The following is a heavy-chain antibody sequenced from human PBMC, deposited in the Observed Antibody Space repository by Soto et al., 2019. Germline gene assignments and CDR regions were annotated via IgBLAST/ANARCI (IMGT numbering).Heavy chain of an antibody. CDR2: ISASGVST. CDR3: LKGRDRTKGFDS. CDR1: EFIFSSYA. J-gene: IGHJ5*01. V-gene: IGHV3-23*01. Sequence: EVQVLESGGTLVQPGESLRLSCAASEFIFSSYAMSWVRQAPGKGLEWLSGISASGVSTYYADSVKGRFTISRDNSKNTLYLDMNKLRAEDTAVYYCLKGRDRTKGFDSCGHGTLVTVSS.